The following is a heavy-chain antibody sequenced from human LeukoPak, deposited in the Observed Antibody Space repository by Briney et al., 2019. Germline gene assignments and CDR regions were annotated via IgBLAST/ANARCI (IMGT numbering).Heavy chain of an antibody. Sequence: GGSLRLSCAASGFTFGSYGMSWVRQAAGKGLEWVSAISTSAAGTYYAASVKGRFTISRDNSKNTRYVQMNSLRAEDTAVYYCAKASAVDHYLSFDYWGQGSLVTVSS. CDR2: ISTSAAGT. CDR1: GFTFGSYG. J-gene: IGHJ4*02. V-gene: IGHV3-23*01. CDR3: AKASAVDHYLSFDY. D-gene: IGHD2/OR15-2a*01.